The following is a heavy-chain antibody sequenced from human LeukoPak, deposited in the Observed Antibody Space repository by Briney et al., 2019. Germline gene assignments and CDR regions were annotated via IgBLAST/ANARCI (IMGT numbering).Heavy chain of an antibody. V-gene: IGHV4-30-2*01. Sequence: SQTLSLTCAVSGGSISSGGYSWSWIRQPPGKGLEWIGYIYHSGSTYYNPSLKSRVTISVDRSKNQFSLKLSSVTAADTAVYYCARGPDHYYARLGPWGQGTLVTVSS. J-gene: IGHJ5*02. CDR3: ARGPDHYYARLGP. D-gene: IGHD3-10*01. CDR1: GGSISSGGYS. CDR2: IYHSGST.